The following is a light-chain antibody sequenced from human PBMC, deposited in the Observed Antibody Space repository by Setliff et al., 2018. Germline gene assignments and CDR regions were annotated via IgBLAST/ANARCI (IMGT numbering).Light chain of an antibody. CDR3: SSYAGFNNLV. Sequence: QSALTQHPCASGSTGQSVTISCTGPSADIFDYNYVSWYQQHPGRAPRLMIYAVSKRPPGVPDRFSGSKSGNTASLTVSELQAEDEADYSCSSYAGFNNLVFGTGTKGTVL. V-gene: IGLV2-8*01. J-gene: IGLJ1*01. CDR2: AVS. CDR1: SADIFDYNY.